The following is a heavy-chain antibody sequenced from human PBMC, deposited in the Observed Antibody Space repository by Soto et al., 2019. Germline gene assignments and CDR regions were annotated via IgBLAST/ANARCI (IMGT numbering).Heavy chain of an antibody. CDR2: IFPNDSDT. Sequence: GESLKISCRTSGYRFPSYWIAWVRQMPGKGLEWMGIIFPNDSDTRYSPSFQGQVTISADRSTSTVFLQWASLKASDNAVYFCARKEKSGYFTWFDPWGQGTLVTVSS. D-gene: IGHD3-22*01. CDR3: ARKEKSGYFTWFDP. CDR1: GYRFPSYW. J-gene: IGHJ5*02. V-gene: IGHV5-51*01.